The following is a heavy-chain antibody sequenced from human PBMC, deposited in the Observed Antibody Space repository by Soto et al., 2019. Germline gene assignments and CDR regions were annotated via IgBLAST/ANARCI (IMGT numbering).Heavy chain of an antibody. D-gene: IGHD1-26*01. V-gene: IGHV1-18*01. CDR2: ISAYNGNT. J-gene: IGHJ6*02. CDR1: GYTFTSYG. CDR3: ARAGGSYHYYYYGMDV. Sequence: ASVKVSCKTSGYTFTSYGISWVRQAPGQGLEWMGWISAYNGNTNYAQKLQGRVTMTTDTSTSTAYMELRSLRSDDTAVYYCARAGGSYHYYYYGMDVWGQGTTVTVSS.